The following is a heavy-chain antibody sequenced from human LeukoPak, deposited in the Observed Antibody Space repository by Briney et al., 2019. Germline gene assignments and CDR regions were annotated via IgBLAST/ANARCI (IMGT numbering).Heavy chain of an antibody. CDR3: ARGGHDFWSGYYRPARTFDY. D-gene: IGHD3-3*01. V-gene: IGHV4-34*01. CDR1: GGSFSGYY. J-gene: IGHJ4*02. CDR2: INHSGST. Sequence: SETLSLTCAVYGGSFSGYYWSWIRQPPGKGLEWIGEINHSGSTNYNPSLKSRVTISVDTSMNQFSLKLSSVTAADTAVYYCARGGHDFWSGYYRPARTFDYWGQGTLVTVSS.